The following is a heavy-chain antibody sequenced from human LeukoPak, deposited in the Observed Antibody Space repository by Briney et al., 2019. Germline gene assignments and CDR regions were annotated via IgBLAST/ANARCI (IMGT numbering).Heavy chain of an antibody. CDR2: ISFDGGNK. Sequence: PGGSLRLSCAATGLSVSSNFMSWVRQAPGKGLEWVSVISFDGGNKYYADSVKGRFTISRDNSKNTLYLQMNSLRTEDTAVFYCAKDRSSGSDIMDYWGQGTLVTVSS. J-gene: IGHJ4*02. CDR1: GLSVSSNF. CDR3: AKDRSSGSDIMDY. V-gene: IGHV3-30*18. D-gene: IGHD1-26*01.